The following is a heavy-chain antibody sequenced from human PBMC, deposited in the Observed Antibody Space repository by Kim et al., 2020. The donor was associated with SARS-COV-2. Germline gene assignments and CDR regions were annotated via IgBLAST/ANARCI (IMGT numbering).Heavy chain of an antibody. D-gene: IGHD6-19*01. Sequence: VSVKSRITINPDTSKNQFALQLNSVTPEDTAVYYCATDNLLSSGWYYFDYWGQGTLVTVSS. V-gene: IGHV6-1*01. CDR3: ATDNLLSSGWYYFDY. J-gene: IGHJ4*02.